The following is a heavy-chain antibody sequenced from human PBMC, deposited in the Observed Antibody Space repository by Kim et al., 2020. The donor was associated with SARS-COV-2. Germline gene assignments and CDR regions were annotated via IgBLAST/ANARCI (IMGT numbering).Heavy chain of an antibody. V-gene: IGHV1-2*02. CDR1: GYTFTGYY. J-gene: IGHJ2*01. Sequence: ASEKVSCKASGYTFTGYYMHWVRQAPGQGLEWMGWINPNSGGTNYAQKFQGRVTMTRDTSISTAYMELSRLRSDDTAVYYCARASDLYWYFDLWGRGTLVTVSS. CDR2: INPNSGGT. CDR3: ARASDLYWYFDL.